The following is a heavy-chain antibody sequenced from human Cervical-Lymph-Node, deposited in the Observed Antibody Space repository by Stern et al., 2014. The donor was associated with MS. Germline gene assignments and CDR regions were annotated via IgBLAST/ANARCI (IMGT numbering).Heavy chain of an antibody. CDR2: LTNVGST. Sequence: EVQLLESGGGVIQPGGSLRLSCTASGFTVSRDYMTWVRQAPGKGLEWVSFLTNVGSTFYTDSVKGRFTISRDDSKNTVYLHMTSLRAEDTAMYYCARDTSSPERSDWWGQGTLVTVSS. D-gene: IGHD1-1*01. CDR1: GFTVSRDY. J-gene: IGHJ4*02. CDR3: ARDTSSPERSDW. V-gene: IGHV3-53*01.